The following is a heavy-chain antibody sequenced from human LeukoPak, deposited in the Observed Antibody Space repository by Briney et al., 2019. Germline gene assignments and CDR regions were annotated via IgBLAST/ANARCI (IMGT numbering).Heavy chain of an antibody. Sequence: WASVKVSCKASGYTFSSHDIYWVRQAPGQGLEWMGWMNLNSGDTYYAQNFQGRFSITSDTSKSTTYMDLASLAPEDTAVYYCARVGAGTSFGFDYWGQGTLVTVSS. CDR1: GYTFSSHD. D-gene: IGHD6-19*01. CDR3: ARVGAGTSFGFDY. J-gene: IGHJ4*02. V-gene: IGHV1-8*01. CDR2: MNLNSGDT.